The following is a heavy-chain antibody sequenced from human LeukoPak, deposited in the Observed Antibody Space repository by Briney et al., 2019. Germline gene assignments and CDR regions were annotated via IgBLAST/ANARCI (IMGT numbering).Heavy chain of an antibody. CDR2: ISYDGSNK. CDR1: GFTFSSYA. CDR3: AREVSQYYYDSSGYFDY. Sequence: PGRSLRLSCAASGFTFSSYAMHWVRQAPGKGLEWVAVISYDGSNKYYADSVKGRFTISRDNSKNTLYLQMNSLRAEDTAVYYCAREVSQYYYDSSGYFDYCGQGTLVTVSS. D-gene: IGHD3-22*01. V-gene: IGHV3-30*04. J-gene: IGHJ4*02.